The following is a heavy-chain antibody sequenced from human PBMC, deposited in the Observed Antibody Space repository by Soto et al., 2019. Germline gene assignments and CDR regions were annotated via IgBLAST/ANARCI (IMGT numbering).Heavy chain of an antibody. CDR2: VRGNGDPP. Sequence: GGSLRLSCSVSGFTFSSYAMHWVRQAPGKGLEYVSGVRGNGDPPFYADSVKGRFTISRDNSKNTLYLQMSSLSADDTAVYYCVKSRGGNNFDFFDWGQGALVTVSS. V-gene: IGHV3-64D*06. D-gene: IGHD5-12*01. J-gene: IGHJ4*02. CDR3: VKSRGGNNFDFFD. CDR1: GFTFSSYA.